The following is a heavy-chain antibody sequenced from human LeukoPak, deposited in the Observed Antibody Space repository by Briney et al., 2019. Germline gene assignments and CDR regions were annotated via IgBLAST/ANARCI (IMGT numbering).Heavy chain of an antibody. D-gene: IGHD2-15*01. CDR3: AHRLGLGYCSGGSCYSYFDY. CDR2: IYWDDDK. V-gene: IGHV2-5*02. J-gene: IGHJ4*02. CDR1: GFSLSTSGVG. Sequence: SGPTLVNPTQTLTLTCTFSGFSLSTSGVGVGWIRQPPGKALEWLALIYWDDDKRYSPSLKSRLTITKDTSQNQVVLTMTNMDPVDTATYYCAHRLGLGYCSGGSCYSYFDYWGQGTLVTVSS.